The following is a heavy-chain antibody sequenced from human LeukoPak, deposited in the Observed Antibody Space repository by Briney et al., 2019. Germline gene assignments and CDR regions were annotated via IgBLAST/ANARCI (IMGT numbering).Heavy chain of an antibody. D-gene: IGHD2-21*01. J-gene: IGHJ6*03. V-gene: IGHV4-59*01. CDR1: GGSISSYY. CDR2: VYYSGST. CDR3: ASTYCGGYCYSSDDYYYMDV. Sequence: SETLSLTXTVSGGSISSYYWSWIRQPPGKGLEWIGYVYYSGSTNYNPSLKSRVTISIDTSKNQFSLKLSSVTAADTAVYYCASTYCGGYCYSSDDYYYMDVWGKGTTVTVSS.